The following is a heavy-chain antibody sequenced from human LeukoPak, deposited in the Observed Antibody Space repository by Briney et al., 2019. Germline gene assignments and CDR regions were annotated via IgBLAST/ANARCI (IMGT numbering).Heavy chain of an antibody. D-gene: IGHD3-9*01. CDR3: ARGPPAKYDILTGYYNFHY. V-gene: IGHV4-4*02. CDR2: IYHSGST. CDR1: GGSISSSNW. J-gene: IGHJ4*02. Sequence: SETLSLTCAVSGGSISSSNWWSWVRRPPGKGLEWIGEIYHSGSTNYNPSLKSRVTISVDKSKNQFSLKLSSVTAADTAVYYCARGPPAKYDILTGYYNFHYWGQGTLVTVSS.